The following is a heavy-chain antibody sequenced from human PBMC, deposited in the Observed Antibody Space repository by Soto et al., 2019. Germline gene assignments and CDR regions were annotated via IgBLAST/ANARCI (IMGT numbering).Heavy chain of an antibody. CDR3: TTDPTPGLNTDY. D-gene: IGHD2-15*01. CDR1: GFTFSNAW. V-gene: IGHV3-15*01. Sequence: EVQLVESGGGLVKPGGSLRLSCAASGFTFSNAWMSWVRQAPGKGLEWVGRIKSKTDGGTTDYAAPVKGRITISRDDSKNKLDLQMNSLKTEDTAVYYCTTDPTPGLNTDYWGQGTLVTVSS. J-gene: IGHJ4*02. CDR2: IKSKTDGGTT.